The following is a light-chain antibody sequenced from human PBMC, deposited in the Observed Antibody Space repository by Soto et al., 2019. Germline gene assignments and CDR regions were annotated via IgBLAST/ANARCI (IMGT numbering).Light chain of an antibody. CDR3: SSYTSSHVV. J-gene: IGLJ2*01. CDR1: SSDVGGYNY. Sequence: QSALTQPASVSGYPGQSITISCTGTSSDVGGYNYVSWYQQHPGKAPKLMIYDVSNRPSGVSNRFSGSKSGNTASLTISGLQAEDEADYYCSSYTSSHVVFGGGTKLTVL. V-gene: IGLV2-14*01. CDR2: DVS.